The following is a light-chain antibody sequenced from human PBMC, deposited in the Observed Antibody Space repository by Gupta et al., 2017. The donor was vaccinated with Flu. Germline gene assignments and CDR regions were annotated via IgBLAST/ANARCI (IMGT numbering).Light chain of an antibody. Sequence: DIPLTQSPSSLSASGGDRVTITCRASQGISNYLAWYQQKPGKVPKLLIYAASTLQSGVPSRCSGGGARKEFTITSSRVQDEDVATYYRQKNNRAPRTFGEGTKVEIK. J-gene: IGKJ4*02. V-gene: IGKV1-27*01. CDR1: QGISNY. CDR2: AAS. CDR3: QKNNRAPRT.